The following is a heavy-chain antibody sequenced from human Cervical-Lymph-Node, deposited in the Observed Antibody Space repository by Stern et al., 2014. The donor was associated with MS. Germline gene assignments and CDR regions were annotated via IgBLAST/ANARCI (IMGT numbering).Heavy chain of an antibody. J-gene: IGHJ4*02. V-gene: IGHV3-30*03. Sequence: QVQLMQSGGGVVQPGGSLRLSCAASGFTFSTSGMHWVRQAPGKGLEWVAVISYDGNNKYHADSVKGRFTVSRDNSQNTLYLHLNNLRPGDTAVYYCARGGHLWSLRGDYWGQGTLVIVSS. D-gene: IGHD5-18*01. CDR1: GFTFSTSG. CDR3: ARGGHLWSLRGDY. CDR2: ISYDGNNK.